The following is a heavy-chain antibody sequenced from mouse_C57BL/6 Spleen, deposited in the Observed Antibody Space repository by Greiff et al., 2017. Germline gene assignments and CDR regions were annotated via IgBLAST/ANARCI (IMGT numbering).Heavy chain of an antibody. D-gene: IGHD2-4*01. CDR2: ISSGSSTI. Sequence: EVMLVESGGGLVKPGGSLKLSCAASGFTFSDYGMHWVRQAPEKGLEWVAYISSGSSTIYYADTVKGRFTISRDNAKNTLFLQMNSLRSEDTAMYYCARFYYDYDEGDYFDYWGQGTTLTVSS. J-gene: IGHJ2*01. V-gene: IGHV5-17*01. CDR3: ARFYYDYDEGDYFDY. CDR1: GFTFSDYG.